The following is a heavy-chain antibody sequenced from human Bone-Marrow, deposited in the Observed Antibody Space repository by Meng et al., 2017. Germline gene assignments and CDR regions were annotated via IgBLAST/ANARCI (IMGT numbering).Heavy chain of an antibody. D-gene: IGHD1-14*01. CDR3: ARDLNPFPWSPDRYNWFDP. CDR2: INSDGSST. Sequence: GGSLRLSCAASGFTFSSYEMNWVRQAPGKGLEWVSRINSDGSSTSYADSVKGRFTISRDNAKNTLYLQMNSLRAEDTAVYYCARDLNPFPWSPDRYNWFDPWGQGTLVTVSS. J-gene: IGHJ5*02. V-gene: IGHV3-74*01. CDR1: GFTFSSYE.